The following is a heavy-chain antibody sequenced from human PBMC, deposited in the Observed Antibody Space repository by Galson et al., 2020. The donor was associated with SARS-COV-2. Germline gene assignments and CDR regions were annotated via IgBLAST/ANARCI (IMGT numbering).Heavy chain of an antibody. J-gene: IGHJ6*02. Sequence: SETLSLTCTVSGGSISSYYWSWIRQPPGKGLEWIGYIYYSGSTNYNPSLKSRVTISVDTSKNQFSLKLSSVTAADTAVYYCARDLSFWDDYWHGMDVWGQGTTVTVSS. V-gene: IGHV4-59*01. CDR2: IYYSGST. CDR1: GGSISSYY. D-gene: IGHD4-17*01. CDR3: ARDLSFWDDYWHGMDV.